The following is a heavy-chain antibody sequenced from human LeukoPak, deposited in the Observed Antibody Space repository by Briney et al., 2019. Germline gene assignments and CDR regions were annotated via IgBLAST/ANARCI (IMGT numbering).Heavy chain of an antibody. J-gene: IGHJ5*02. V-gene: IGHV3-66*01. D-gene: IGHD1-1*01. CDR1: GFIVSDIH. Sequence: GGSLRLSCAASGFIVSDIHMHWVRQARGKNLEGVSDLYCGGATYYSDSVGGRFTISRDPSKSTVYLQKTSPRVDDSALYYCARGNGNVGGRPDPWGQRTRVTVSS. CDR3: ARGNGNVGGRPDP. CDR2: LYCGGAT.